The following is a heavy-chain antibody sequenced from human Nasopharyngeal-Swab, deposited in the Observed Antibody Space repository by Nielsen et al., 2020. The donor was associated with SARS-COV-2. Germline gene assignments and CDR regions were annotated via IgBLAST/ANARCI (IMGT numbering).Heavy chain of an antibody. V-gene: IGHV5-51*01. CDR2: IYPGDSDT. Sequence: GESLKISCTGSGYIFPAYWIAWVRQLPGKGLEWLGIIYPGDSDTTYSPSFQGRVTLSADKSINTAHLQWSSLQASDTGIYYCTRGIDFDYWGQGTLVTVSS. J-gene: IGHJ4*02. CDR3: TRGIDFDY. CDR1: GYIFPAYW.